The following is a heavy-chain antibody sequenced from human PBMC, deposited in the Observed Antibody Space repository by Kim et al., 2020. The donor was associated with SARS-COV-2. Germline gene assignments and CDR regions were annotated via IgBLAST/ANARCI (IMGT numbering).Heavy chain of an antibody. J-gene: IGHJ5*02. CDR2: INPSRGST. V-gene: IGHV1-46*03. CDR1: GYTFTSYY. Sequence: ASVKVSCKASGYTFTSYYIHWVRQAPGQGREWMGIINPSRGSTTYGKKFQGRVTMTRDTCTSTVYMELSSLRSPEPAVYYCARRMTRFFDPWGQGTLVTVSS. D-gene: IGHD3-16*01. CDR3: ARRMTRFFDP.